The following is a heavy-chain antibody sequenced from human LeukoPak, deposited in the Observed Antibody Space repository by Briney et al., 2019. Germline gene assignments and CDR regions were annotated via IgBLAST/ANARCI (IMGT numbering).Heavy chain of an antibody. D-gene: IGHD1-26*01. J-gene: IGHJ4*02. Sequence: PGGSLRLSCAASGFTFSSYGMSWVRQAPGKGLEGVSAISGSGGSTYYADSVKGRFTISRDNSKNTLYLQMNSLRAEDTAVYYCALWTWYSGSLVDYWGQGTLVTVSS. V-gene: IGHV3-23*01. CDR2: ISGSGGST. CDR3: ALWTWYSGSLVDY. CDR1: GFTFSSYG.